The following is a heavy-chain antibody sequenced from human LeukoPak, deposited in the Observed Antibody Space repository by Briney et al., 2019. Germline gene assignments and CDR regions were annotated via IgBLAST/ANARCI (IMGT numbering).Heavy chain of an antibody. J-gene: IGHJ4*02. CDR2: IYHSGST. CDR1: GYSISSGYY. D-gene: IGHD3-22*01. V-gene: IGHV4-38-2*02. CDR3: ARGGSDYYDSSGFVY. Sequence: PSETLSLTCTVSGYSISSGYYWGWIRQPPGKGLEWIGSIYHSGSTYYNPSLKSRVTISVDTSKNQFSLKLSSVTAADTAVYYCARGGSDYYDSSGFVYWGQGTLVTVSS.